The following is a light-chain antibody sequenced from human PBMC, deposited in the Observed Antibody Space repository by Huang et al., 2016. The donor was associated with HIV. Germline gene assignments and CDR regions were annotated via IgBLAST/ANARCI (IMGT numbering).Light chain of an antibody. Sequence: EIVMTQSPATLSVAPGERATLSCRASQSVSTNLAWYQQKAGQAPRLLMYGTSTRATGGPARFSGSGSGTECTLTISSLQSEDFAVYYCQQYNNWPPLTFGGGTRVEIK. CDR2: GTS. V-gene: IGKV3-15*01. CDR1: QSVSTN. J-gene: IGKJ4*01. CDR3: QQYNNWPPLT.